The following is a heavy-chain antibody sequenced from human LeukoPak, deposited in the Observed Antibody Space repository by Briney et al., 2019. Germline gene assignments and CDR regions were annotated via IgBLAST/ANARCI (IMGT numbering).Heavy chain of an antibody. D-gene: IGHD6-6*01. J-gene: IGHJ3*02. V-gene: IGHV3-13*04. CDR2: IGVAGDT. CDR3: ARGFVHAFDI. CDR1: GFAFSTYD. Sequence: GGSLTLSCAASGFAFSTYDMHWVRQPTGKGLEWVSAIGVAGDTYYPGSVKGRFTISRENAKNSLYLQMNSLRAGDTAVYYCARGFVHAFDIWGQGTMVTVSS.